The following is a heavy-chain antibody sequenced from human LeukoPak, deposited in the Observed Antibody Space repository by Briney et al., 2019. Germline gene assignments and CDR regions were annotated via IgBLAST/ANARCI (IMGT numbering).Heavy chain of an antibody. J-gene: IGHJ6*03. D-gene: IGHD3-22*01. CDR1: GYTFTGYY. V-gene: IGHV1-2*06. CDR2: INPNSGGT. CDR3: VRDYEYYDPLGHYMDV. Sequence: ASVKVSCKASGYTFTGYYMHWVRQAPGQGLEWMGRINPNSGGTNYAQKFQGRVTMTGDTSISTAYMELSWLRSDDTAIYYCVRDYEYYDPLGHYMDVWGKGTTVTVSS.